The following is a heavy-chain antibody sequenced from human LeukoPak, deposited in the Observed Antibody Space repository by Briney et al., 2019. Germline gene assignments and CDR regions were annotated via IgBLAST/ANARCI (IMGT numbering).Heavy chain of an antibody. CDR3: ASSIAAAGELAFDI. Sequence: SETLSLTCTVSGGSISSYYWSWIRQPPGKGLEWIGYIYYSGSTNYNPSLKSRATISVDTSKNQFSLKLSSVTAADTAVYYCASSIAAAGELAFDIWGQGTMVTVSS. V-gene: IGHV4-59*01. J-gene: IGHJ3*02. D-gene: IGHD6-13*01. CDR2: IYYSGST. CDR1: GGSISSYY.